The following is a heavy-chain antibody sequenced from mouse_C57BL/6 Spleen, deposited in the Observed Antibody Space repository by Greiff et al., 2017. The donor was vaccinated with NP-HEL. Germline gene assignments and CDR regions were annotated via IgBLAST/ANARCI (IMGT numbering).Heavy chain of an antibody. CDR2: IYPGDGDT. J-gene: IGHJ4*01. D-gene: IGHD1-1*01. Sequence: QVQLKQSGAELVKPGASVKISCKASGYAFSSYWMNWVKQRPGKGLEWIGQIYPGDGDTNYNGKFKGKATLNADKSSSTAYMQLSSRTSEDSAVYFCAREDYYYGSSYYAMDYWGQGTSVTVSS. V-gene: IGHV1-80*01. CDR3: AREDYYYGSSYYAMDY. CDR1: GYAFSSYW.